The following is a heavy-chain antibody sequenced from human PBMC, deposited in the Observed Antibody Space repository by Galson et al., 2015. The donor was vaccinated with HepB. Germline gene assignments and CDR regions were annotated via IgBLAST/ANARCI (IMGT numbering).Heavy chain of an antibody. CDR1: GFTFDDYT. V-gene: IGHV3-43*01. CDR3: AKDIGLQPNYYDSSGRYGMDV. J-gene: IGHJ6*02. Sequence: SLRLSCAASGFTFDDYTMHWVRQAPGKGLEWVSLISWDGGSPYYADSVKGRFTISRDNSKNSLYLQMNSLRTEDTALYYCAKDIGLQPNYYDSSGRYGMDVWGQGTTVTVSS. D-gene: IGHD3-22*01. CDR2: ISWDGGSP.